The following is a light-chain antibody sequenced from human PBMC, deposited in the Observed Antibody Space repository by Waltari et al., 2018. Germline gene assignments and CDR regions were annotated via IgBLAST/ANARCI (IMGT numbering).Light chain of an antibody. CDR1: ESISKY. V-gene: IGKV3-20*01. Sequence: DIVLTQSQGTLSLSPGERATLSCRASESISKYLAWYQQRPGQAPRLLIYAASNRATGVPDRFSGSGSGTDFSLTISRLEPEDFAVYYCQMYVRLPVTFGQGTKVEIK. J-gene: IGKJ1*01. CDR2: AAS. CDR3: QMYVRLPVT.